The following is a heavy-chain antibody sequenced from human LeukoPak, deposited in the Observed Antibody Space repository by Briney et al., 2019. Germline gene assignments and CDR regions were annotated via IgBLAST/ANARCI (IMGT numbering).Heavy chain of an antibody. Sequence: GGSLRLFCAASGFTFSSYGMHWVRQAPGKGLEWVAVIWYDGSNKYYADSVKGRFTISRDNSKNTLYLQMNSLRAEDTAVYYCARGGSYVAVGSPPFDYWGQGTLVTVSS. V-gene: IGHV3-33*01. D-gene: IGHD6-19*01. J-gene: IGHJ4*02. CDR3: ARGGSYVAVGSPPFDY. CDR2: IWYDGSNK. CDR1: GFTFSSYG.